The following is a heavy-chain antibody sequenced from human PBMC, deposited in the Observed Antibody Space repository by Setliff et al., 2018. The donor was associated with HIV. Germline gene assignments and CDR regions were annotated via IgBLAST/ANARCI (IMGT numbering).Heavy chain of an antibody. V-gene: IGHV1-69*13. CDR1: GGTFSSYA. CDR2: IIPIFGTA. J-gene: IGHJ6*03. D-gene: IGHD6-19*01. CDR3: ARCPLAVAGISYYYYYYMDV. Sequence: GASVKVSCKASGGTFSSYAISWVRQAPGQGLEWMGGIIPIFGTANYAQKFQGRVTITADESTSTAYMELSSLRSEDTAVYYCARCPLAVAGISYYYYYYMDVWGKGTTVTVSS.